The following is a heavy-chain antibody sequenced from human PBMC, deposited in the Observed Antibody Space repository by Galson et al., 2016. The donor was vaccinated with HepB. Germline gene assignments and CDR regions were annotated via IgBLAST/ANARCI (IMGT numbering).Heavy chain of an antibody. Sequence: SLRLSCAASGFTFRTYNIHWVRQAPGKGLEWVAAIWYDGSNKYYADSVKGRFTISRDNSNNTVHVQMNSLRAEDTAVYYCANSLMISTSQGRGSTWGQGTLVTVSS. CDR3: ANSLMISTSQGRGST. V-gene: IGHV3-33*06. D-gene: IGHD3/OR15-3a*01. CDR2: IWYDGSNK. J-gene: IGHJ4*02. CDR1: GFTFRTYN.